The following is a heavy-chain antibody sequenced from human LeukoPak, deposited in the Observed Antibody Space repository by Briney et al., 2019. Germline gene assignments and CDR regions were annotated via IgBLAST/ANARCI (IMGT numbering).Heavy chain of an antibody. CDR1: GGSFSGYY. J-gene: IGHJ5*02. V-gene: IGHV4-34*01. CDR2: INHSGST. D-gene: IGHD2-2*01. Sequence: SETLSLTCAVYGGSFSGYYWSWIRQPPGKGLEWIGEINHSGSTNYNPSLKSRVTISVDTSKNQFSLKLSSVTAADTAVYYCARAAYQLLFDWFDPWGRGTLVTVSS. CDR3: ARAAYQLLFDWFDP.